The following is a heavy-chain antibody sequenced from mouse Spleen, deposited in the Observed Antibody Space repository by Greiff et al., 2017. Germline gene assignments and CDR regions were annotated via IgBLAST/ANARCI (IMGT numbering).Heavy chain of an antibody. CDR2: ISYDGSN. CDR1: GYSITSGYY. CDR3: ARGGHHYYGYSAWFAY. V-gene: IGHV3-6*01. J-gene: IGHJ3*01. Sequence: EVKLMESGPGLVKPSQSLSLTCSVTGYSITSGYYWNWIRQFPGNKLEWMGYISYDGSNNYNPSLKNRISITRDTSKNQFFLKLNSVTTEDTATYYCARGGHHYYGYSAWFAYWGQGTLVTVSA. D-gene: IGHD1-2*01.